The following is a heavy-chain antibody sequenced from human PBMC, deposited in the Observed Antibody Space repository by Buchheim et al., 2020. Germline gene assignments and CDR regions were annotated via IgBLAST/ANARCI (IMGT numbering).Heavy chain of an antibody. Sequence: QVHLVQSGAEVKKPGASVKVSCKASGYTFTSYDINWVRQVTGQGLEWMGWMNPNSGNTGYAQKFQGRVTMTSNTSTSTVYMELSSLTSEDTAVYYCARGYRSSWYGYYFEYWGQGIL. CDR2: MNPNSGNT. J-gene: IGHJ4*02. V-gene: IGHV1-8*01. CDR3: ARGYRSSWYGYYFEY. D-gene: IGHD6-13*01. CDR1: GYTFTSYD.